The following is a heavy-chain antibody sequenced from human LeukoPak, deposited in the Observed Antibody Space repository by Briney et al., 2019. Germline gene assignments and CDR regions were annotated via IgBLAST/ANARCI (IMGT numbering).Heavy chain of an antibody. V-gene: IGHV3-7*01. CDR3: ARGWSFDI. Sequence: GGSLRLPCVASGFTFSTSWMSWVRQAPGKGLEWVANIKKDGTEIYYVDSVKGRFTISRDNAKNSVYVQMDSLRAEDTAMYYCARGWSFDIRGQGTMVIVSS. D-gene: IGHD2-15*01. J-gene: IGHJ3*02. CDR1: GFTFSTSW. CDR2: IKKDGTEI.